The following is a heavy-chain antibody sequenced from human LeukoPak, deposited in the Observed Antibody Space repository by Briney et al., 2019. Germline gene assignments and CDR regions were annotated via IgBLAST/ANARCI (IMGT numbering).Heavy chain of an antibody. J-gene: IGHJ4*02. Sequence: GGSLRLSCAASGFTFDDYAMHWVRQAPGKGLEWVSDISWNSGSIGYADSVKGRFTISRDNAKNSLYLQMNSLRAEDTALYYCAKDRSPVGATPIDYWGQGTLVTVSS. CDR3: AKDRSPVGATPIDY. CDR1: GFTFDDYA. D-gene: IGHD1-26*01. CDR2: ISWNSGSI. V-gene: IGHV3-9*01.